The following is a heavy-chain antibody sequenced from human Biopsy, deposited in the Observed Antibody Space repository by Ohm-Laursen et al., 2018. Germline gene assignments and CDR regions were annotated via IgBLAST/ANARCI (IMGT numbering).Heavy chain of an antibody. V-gene: IGHV4-59*08. CDR2: IHYTGHI. CDR3: ARNRVDVVKVTTIGWNFDL. Sequence: GTLFLTCTVSGDTISTYYWNWIRQTPGKGLEWIGYIHYTGHIRINPSLNSRATISVDTSKDQFSLKLSSLTAADTAIYYCARNRVDVVKVTTIGWNFDLWGRGTLVTVS. J-gene: IGHJ2*01. D-gene: IGHD5-12*01. CDR1: GDTISTYY.